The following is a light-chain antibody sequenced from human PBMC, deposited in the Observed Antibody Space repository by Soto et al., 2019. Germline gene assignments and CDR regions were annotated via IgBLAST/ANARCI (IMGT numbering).Light chain of an antibody. J-gene: IGKJ1*01. CDR3: QQYNNWPPKT. V-gene: IGKV3-15*01. Sequence: EIVLTQSPGTLSLSPGERATVSCRSSHSVSKNLAWYQHKPGQAPRLLIYGASTRATGIPARFSGSGSGTEFTLTISSLQSEDSAVYYCQQYNNWPPKTFGQGTKVDIK. CDR2: GAS. CDR1: HSVSKN.